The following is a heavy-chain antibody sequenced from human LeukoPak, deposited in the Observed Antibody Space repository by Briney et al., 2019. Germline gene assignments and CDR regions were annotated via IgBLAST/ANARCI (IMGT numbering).Heavy chain of an antibody. D-gene: IGHD2-15*01. V-gene: IGHV1-8*03. Sequence: GASVKVSCKASGYTFTSYDINWVRQATGQGLEWMGWMNPNSGNTGYAQKFQGRVTITRNTSISTAYMELSSLRSEDTAVYYCARELVVAAYAFDIWGQGTMVTVSS. CDR3: ARELVVAAYAFDI. CDR1: GYTFTSYD. CDR2: MNPNSGNT. J-gene: IGHJ3*02.